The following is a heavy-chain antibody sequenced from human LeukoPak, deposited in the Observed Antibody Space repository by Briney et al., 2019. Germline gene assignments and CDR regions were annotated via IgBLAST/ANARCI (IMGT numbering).Heavy chain of an antibody. D-gene: IGHD3-9*01. J-gene: IGHJ6*04. CDR2: INHSGST. Sequence: SETLSLTCAVYGGSFSGYYWSGIRQPPGKGLEWIGEINHSGSTNYNPSLKSRVTISVDTSKNQFSLKLSSVTAADTAVYYCARGPNVVVRYFDWLLSPPSRDVWGKGTTVTVSS. CDR1: GGSFSGYY. CDR3: ARGPNVVVRYFDWLLSPPSRDV. V-gene: IGHV4-34*01.